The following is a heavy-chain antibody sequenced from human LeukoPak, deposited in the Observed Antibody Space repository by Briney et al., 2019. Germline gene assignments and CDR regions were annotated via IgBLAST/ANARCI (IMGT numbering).Heavy chain of an antibody. Sequence: GGPLEFPCQAPDFPSITNGITWFGQAPGKGLVWVSRINSDGSSTSYADSVKGRFTISRDNAKNTLYLQMNSLRAEDTAVYYCARTRGAVANYWGQGTLVTVSS. CDR1: DFPSITNG. V-gene: IGHV3-74*01. CDR3: ARTRGAVANY. D-gene: IGHD6-19*01. CDR2: INSDGSST. J-gene: IGHJ4*02.